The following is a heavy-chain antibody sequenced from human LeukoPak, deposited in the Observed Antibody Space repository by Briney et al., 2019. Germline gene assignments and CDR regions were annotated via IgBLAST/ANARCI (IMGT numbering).Heavy chain of an antibody. V-gene: IGHV1-3*01. CDR2: INAGNGNT. D-gene: IGHD5-12*01. Sequence: GASVKVSCKASGYTFTSYAMPWVRQAPGQRLEWMGWINAGNGNTKYSQKFQGRVTITRDTSASTAYMELSSLRSEDTAVYYRARDGTSGYDFNYYYYYGMDVWGQGTTVTVSS. CDR3: ARDGTSGYDFNYYYYYGMDV. CDR1: GYTFTSYA. J-gene: IGHJ6*02.